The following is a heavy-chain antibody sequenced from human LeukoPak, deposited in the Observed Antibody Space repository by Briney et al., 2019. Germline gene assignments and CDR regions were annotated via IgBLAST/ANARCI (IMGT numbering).Heavy chain of an antibody. CDR3: AREKIKGVVRGVRKYYFDY. V-gene: IGHV1-69*13. CDR1: GGTFSSYA. J-gene: IGHJ4*02. Sequence: ASVKVSCKASGGTFSSYATSWVRQAPGQGLEWMGGIIPIFGTANYAQKFQGRVTITADESTSTAYMELSSLRSEDTAVYYCAREKIKGVVRGVRKYYFDYWGQGTLVTVSS. D-gene: IGHD3-10*01. CDR2: IIPIFGTA.